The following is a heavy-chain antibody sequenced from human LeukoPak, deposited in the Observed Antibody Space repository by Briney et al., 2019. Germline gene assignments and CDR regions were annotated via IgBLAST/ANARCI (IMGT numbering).Heavy chain of an antibody. V-gene: IGHV1-18*01. CDR2: ISAYNGNT. CDR3: ARGGDYYDSSGYSRLFDY. CDR1: GYTFTSYG. J-gene: IGHJ4*02. Sequence: GASVKVSCKASGYTFTSYGISWVRQAPGQGLEWMGWISAYNGNTNYAQKLQGRVTMTTDTSTSTAYMELRSLRSGDTAVYYCARGGDYYDSSGYSRLFDYWGQGTLVTVSS. D-gene: IGHD3-22*01.